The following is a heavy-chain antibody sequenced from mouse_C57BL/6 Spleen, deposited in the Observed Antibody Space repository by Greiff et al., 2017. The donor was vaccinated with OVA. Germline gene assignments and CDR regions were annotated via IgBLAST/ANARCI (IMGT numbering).Heavy chain of an antibody. CDR2: IDPYDSYT. CDR3: ARGTTVVATDWYFDV. CDR1: GYTFTSYW. J-gene: IGHJ1*03. Sequence: QVQLQQPGAELVKPGASVKLSCKASGYTFTSYWMQWVKQRPGQGLEWIGEIDPYDSYTNYNHKFKGKATLTVDTSSSTAYMQLSSLTAEDSAVYYCARGTTVVATDWYFDVWGTGTTGTVSS. V-gene: IGHV1-50*01. D-gene: IGHD1-1*01.